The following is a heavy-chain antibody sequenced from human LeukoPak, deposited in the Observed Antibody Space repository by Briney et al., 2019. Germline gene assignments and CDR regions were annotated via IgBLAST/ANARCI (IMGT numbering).Heavy chain of an antibody. CDR2: ISGSGGST. Sequence: GGSLRLSCAASGFTFSSYAMSWVRQAPGKGLEWVSAISGSGGSTYYADSVKGRFTISRDNSKNTLYLQMNSLRAEDTAVYYCAKENTYYDILTGYYKPEYYYGMDVWDQGTTVTVSS. D-gene: IGHD3-9*01. V-gene: IGHV3-23*01. CDR3: AKENTYYDILTGYYKPEYYYGMDV. J-gene: IGHJ6*02. CDR1: GFTFSSYA.